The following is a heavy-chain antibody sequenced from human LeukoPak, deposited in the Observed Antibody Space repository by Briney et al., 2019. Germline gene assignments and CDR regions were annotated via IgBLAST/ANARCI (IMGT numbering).Heavy chain of an antibody. Sequence: PGGSLRLSCAASGFTFKDYAMHWVRQFPGKGLEWVSGLNWKSGSIGYADSVKGRFTISRDNSKNSLYLQMNSLRVEDTAFYYCAKDIRHYTSGCPDSWGQGTLVTVSS. CDR1: GFTFKDYA. V-gene: IGHV3-9*01. CDR2: LNWKSGSI. J-gene: IGHJ4*02. D-gene: IGHD6-19*01. CDR3: AKDIRHYTSGCPDS.